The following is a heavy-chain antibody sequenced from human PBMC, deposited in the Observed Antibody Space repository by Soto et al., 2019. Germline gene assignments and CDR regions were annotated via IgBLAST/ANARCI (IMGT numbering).Heavy chain of an antibody. CDR1: GFSLSTSGVG. D-gene: IGHD6-13*01. Sequence: QITLKESGPTLVKPTQTLSLTCTFSGFSLSTSGVGVGWIRQPPGKALEWLAIIYWDDDKRYMKSRLTITKDTSKNQVVLTMTNMEPVDTATYYCAYMGAAAVGAFDIWGQGTMVTVSS. J-gene: IGHJ3*02. V-gene: IGHV2-5*02. CDR2: IYWDDDK. CDR3: AYMGAAAVGAFDI.